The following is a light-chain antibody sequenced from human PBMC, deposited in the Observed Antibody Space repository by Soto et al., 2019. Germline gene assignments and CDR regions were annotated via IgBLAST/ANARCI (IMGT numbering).Light chain of an antibody. CDR2: TAS. CDR1: QDISNF. V-gene: IGKV1-12*01. Sequence: DIQMTQSPSYVSASVGDRVTITCRATQDISNFLAWYQKKPGKAPTVLIYTASSLQRGVPSRFSGSGSETDFTLTINSLQPEDFSTYFCQQSSSFPLTFGGGTKVEIK. CDR3: QQSSSFPLT. J-gene: IGKJ4*01.